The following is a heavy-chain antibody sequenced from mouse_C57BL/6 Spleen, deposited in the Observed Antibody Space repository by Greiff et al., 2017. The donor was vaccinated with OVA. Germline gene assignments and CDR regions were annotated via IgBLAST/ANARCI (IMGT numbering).Heavy chain of an antibody. J-gene: IGHJ2*01. CDR3: ARGYYGSSYGYFDY. Sequence: VQLKESGPELVKPGASVKISCKASGYSFTDYHMNWVKQSNGKSLEWIGVINPNYGTTSYNQKFKGKATLTVDQSSSTAYMQLNSLTSEDSAVYYCARGYYGSSYGYFDYWGQGTTLTVSS. D-gene: IGHD1-1*01. CDR2: INPNYGTT. CDR1: GYSFTDYH. V-gene: IGHV1-39*01.